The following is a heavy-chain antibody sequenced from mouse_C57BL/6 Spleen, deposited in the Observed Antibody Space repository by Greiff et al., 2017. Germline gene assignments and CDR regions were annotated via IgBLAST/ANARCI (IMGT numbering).Heavy chain of an antibody. V-gene: IGHV1-85*01. CDR1: GYTFTSYD. D-gene: IGHD1-1*01. Sequence: QVQLQQSGPELVKPGASVKLSCKASGYTFTSYDINWVKQRPGQGLEWIGWIYPRDGSTKYNEKFKGKATLTVDTSSSTAYMELHSLTSADSAVYFWARPLTTVVATPFDYWGQGTTLTVSS. CDR2: IYPRDGST. J-gene: IGHJ2*01. CDR3: ARPLTTVVATPFDY.